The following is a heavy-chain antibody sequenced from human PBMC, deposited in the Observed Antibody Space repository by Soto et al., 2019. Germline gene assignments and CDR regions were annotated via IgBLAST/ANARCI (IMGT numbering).Heavy chain of an antibody. D-gene: IGHD3-16*02. CDR2: ISGSGGST. V-gene: IGHV3-23*01. Sequence: PGGSLRLSCAASGFTFSSYAMSWVRQAPGKGLEWVSAISGSGGSTYYADSVKGRFTISRDNSKNTLYLQMNSLRAEDTAVYYCFAFGGVIVANRHFDYWGQGTLVTVSS. J-gene: IGHJ4*02. CDR3: FAFGGVIVANRHFDY. CDR1: GFTFSSYA.